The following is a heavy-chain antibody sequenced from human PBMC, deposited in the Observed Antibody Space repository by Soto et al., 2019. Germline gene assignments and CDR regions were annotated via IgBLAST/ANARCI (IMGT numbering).Heavy chain of an antibody. J-gene: IGHJ6*02. V-gene: IGHV4-39*01. D-gene: IGHD2-2*01. CDR3: ARHESYCSSTSCYSHYYGMDV. Sequence: PSETLSLTCTVSGGSISSSSYYWGWIRQPPGKGLEWIGSIYYSGSTYYNPSLKSRVTISVDTSKNQFSLKLSSVTAADTDVYYCARHESYCSSTSCYSHYYGMDVWGQGTTVTVSS. CDR2: IYYSGST. CDR1: GGSISSSSYY.